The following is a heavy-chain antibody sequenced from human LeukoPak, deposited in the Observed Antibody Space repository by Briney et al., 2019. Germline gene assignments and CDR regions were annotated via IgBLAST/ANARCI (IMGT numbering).Heavy chain of an antibody. CDR1: GASISGGTYY. CDR3: ARRGGSGRAFDY. Sequence: SETLSLTCSVSGASISGGTYYWGWIRQPPGKGLEWIGSIYFTGSTYDNPSLKSRVTISVDTSKNQFSLKLSSVTAADTAVYYCARRGGSGRAFDYWGQGTLVTVSS. D-gene: IGHD1-26*01. CDR2: IYFTGST. J-gene: IGHJ4*02. V-gene: IGHV4-39*01.